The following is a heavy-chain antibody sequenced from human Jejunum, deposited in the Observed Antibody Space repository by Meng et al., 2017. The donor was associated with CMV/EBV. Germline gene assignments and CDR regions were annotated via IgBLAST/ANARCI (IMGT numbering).Heavy chain of an antibody. Sequence: LSSHAMGWGRQGPGKGLEWVSGISGSGGTSKYTDSVKGRFNTSRDNSKNTVYLEMSSLRAEDTAIYYCAKDRRITTTVLIISSFDYWGQGTLVTVSS. V-gene: IGHV3-23*01. J-gene: IGHJ4*02. CDR1: LSSHA. CDR3: AKDRRITTTVLIISSFDY. D-gene: IGHD3-22*01. CDR2: ISGSGGTS.